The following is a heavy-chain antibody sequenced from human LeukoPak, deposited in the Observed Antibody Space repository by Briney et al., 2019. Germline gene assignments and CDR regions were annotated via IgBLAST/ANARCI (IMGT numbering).Heavy chain of an antibody. D-gene: IGHD6-13*01. CDR3: VRDRGSSWSADY. V-gene: IGHV1-2*02. Sequence: ASVKVSCKASRYIFTSYYIHWVRQAPGQGLEWMGWINPNNGGTKYAQKFQGRVTMTSDTSITTAYMELSRLISDDTAMYYCVRDRGSSWSADYWGQGTLLTVYS. CDR2: INPNNGGT. J-gene: IGHJ4*02. CDR1: RYIFTSYY.